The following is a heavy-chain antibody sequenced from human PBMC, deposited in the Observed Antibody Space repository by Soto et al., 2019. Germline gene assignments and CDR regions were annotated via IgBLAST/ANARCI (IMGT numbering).Heavy chain of an antibody. CDR1: GYSISLGYY. J-gene: IGHJ4*02. V-gene: IGHV4-38-2*01. CDR2: IYHSGNT. D-gene: IGHD2-15*01. CDR3: ARVKLAGRGGLDY. Sequence: SETLSLTCAVSGYSISLGYYWGWIRQPPGKGLEWIGSIYHSGNTYYNPSLKSRVSISLDTSKNHFSLELTSVTAADTAVYYYARVKLAGRGGLDYWGLGTLVTVSS.